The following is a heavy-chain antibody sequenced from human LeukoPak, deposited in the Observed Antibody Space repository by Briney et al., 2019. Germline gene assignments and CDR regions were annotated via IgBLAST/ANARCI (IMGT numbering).Heavy chain of an antibody. D-gene: IGHD3-22*01. Sequence: GGSLRLSCAVSGFRFRDYWMHWVRQAPGKGLVWVSRINFDGRNTNYADSVRGRFTISRDNAKNTVYLQMNNLRVEDTALFYCTRASWKYYDSSAWNSWGQGTKVTVS. V-gene: IGHV3-74*01. CDR2: INFDGRNT. CDR3: TRASWKYYDSSAWNS. J-gene: IGHJ4*02. CDR1: GFRFRDYW.